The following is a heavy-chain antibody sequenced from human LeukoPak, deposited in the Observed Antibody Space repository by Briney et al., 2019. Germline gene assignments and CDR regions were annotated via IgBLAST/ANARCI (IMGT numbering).Heavy chain of an antibody. Sequence: PGGSLRLSCAASGFTFSSNWMSWVRQAPGKGLEWVANIKQDGTDKQYVDSVKGRFTISRDNAENSLSLQMNSLRVEDTAVYYCARDGNKKLGFDSWGQGTLVTVSS. CDR1: GFTFSSNW. V-gene: IGHV3-7*01. CDR3: ARDGNKKLGFDS. J-gene: IGHJ4*02. CDR2: IKQDGTDK. D-gene: IGHD2/OR15-2a*01.